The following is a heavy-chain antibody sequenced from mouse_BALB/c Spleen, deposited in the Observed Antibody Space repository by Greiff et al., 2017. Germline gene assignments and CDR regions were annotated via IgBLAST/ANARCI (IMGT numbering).Heavy chain of an antibody. CDR1: GFNIKDYY. CDR2: IDPENGDT. Sequence: VQLKQSGAELVRSGASVKLSCTASGFNIKDYYMHWVKQRPEQGLEWIGWIDPENGDTEYAPKFQGKATMTADTSSNTAYLQLSSLTSEDTAVYYCSYGYDGWFAYWGQGTLVTVSA. V-gene: IGHV14-4*02. J-gene: IGHJ3*01. D-gene: IGHD2-2*01. CDR3: SYGYDGWFAY.